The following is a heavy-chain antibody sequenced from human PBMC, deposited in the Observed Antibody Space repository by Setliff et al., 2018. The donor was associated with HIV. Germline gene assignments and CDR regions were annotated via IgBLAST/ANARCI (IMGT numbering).Heavy chain of an antibody. CDR3: ARVGAVTLVTTGGDYFDS. CDR1: GYTFINYG. CDR2: IGTYSGDT. Sequence: ASVKVSCKASGYTFINYGITWVRQAPGQGLEWMGWIGTYSGDTIYAQNFQGRVTLTADTSTNIVYMELRNLRFDDTAVYFCARVGAVTLVTTGGDYFDSWGLG. V-gene: IGHV1-18*04. J-gene: IGHJ4*02. D-gene: IGHD4-17*01.